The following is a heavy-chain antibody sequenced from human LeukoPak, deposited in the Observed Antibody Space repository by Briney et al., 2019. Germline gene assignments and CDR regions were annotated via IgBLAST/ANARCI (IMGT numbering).Heavy chain of an antibody. CDR3: ARVITMIVVPNAFDI. CDR2: IYPSVST. V-gene: IGHV4-61*02. Sequence: ASETLSLTCTVSGGSISSGSYYWSWIRQPAGKGLEWIGRIYPSVSTNYNPFLKSRVTMSVDTSKNHFSLKLSSVTAADTAVYYCARVITMIVVPNAFDIWGQGTMVTVSS. J-gene: IGHJ3*02. CDR1: GGSISSGSYY. D-gene: IGHD3-22*01.